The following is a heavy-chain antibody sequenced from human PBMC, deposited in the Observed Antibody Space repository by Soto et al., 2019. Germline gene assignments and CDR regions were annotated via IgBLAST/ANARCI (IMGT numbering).Heavy chain of an antibody. Sequence: GSLWLCWTPAGLSLTKYRMDWVRQAPGKGLVWVSHITSDGNTTTYADSVKGRFTVSRDNDKNKVYLQMDSLRAEDTAVYYWVKLGGFDYWGQGTLVTVSS. V-gene: IGHV3-74*03. CDR2: ITSDGNTT. CDR1: GLSLTKYR. D-gene: IGHD3-16*01. J-gene: IGHJ4*01. CDR3: VKLGGFDY.